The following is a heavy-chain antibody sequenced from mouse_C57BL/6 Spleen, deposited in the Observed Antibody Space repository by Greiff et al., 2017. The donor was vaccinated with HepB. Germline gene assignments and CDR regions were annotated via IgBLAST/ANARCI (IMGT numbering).Heavy chain of an antibody. Sequence: EVMLVESGGGLVQPKGSLKLSCAASGFSFNTYAMNWVRQAPGKGLEWVARIRSKSNNYATYYADSVKDRFTISRDDSESMLYLQMNNLKTEDTAMYYCVRSYGPFFDYWGQGTTLTVSS. J-gene: IGHJ2*01. CDR1: GFSFNTYA. D-gene: IGHD1-1*02. CDR3: VRSYGPFFDY. V-gene: IGHV10-1*01. CDR2: IRSKSNNYAT.